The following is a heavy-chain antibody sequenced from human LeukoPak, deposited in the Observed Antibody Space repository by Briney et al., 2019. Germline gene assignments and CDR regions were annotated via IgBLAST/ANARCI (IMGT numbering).Heavy chain of an antibody. Sequence: SETLSLTCIVSGGSISPYYWTWIRQPPGKGLEWIGYIYHSDNTNYNPSLKSRVTISVDTSKNQLSLKLNSVTAADTAGYYCARVVTMVREITSDTFDIWGQGTMVTVSS. CDR3: ARVVTMVREITSDTFDI. J-gene: IGHJ3*02. CDR1: GGSISPYY. CDR2: IYHSDNT. V-gene: IGHV4-59*01. D-gene: IGHD3-10*01.